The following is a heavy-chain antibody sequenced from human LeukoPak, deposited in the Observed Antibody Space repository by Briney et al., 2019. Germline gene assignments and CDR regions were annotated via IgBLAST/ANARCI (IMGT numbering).Heavy chain of an antibody. J-gene: IGHJ1*01. Sequence: ASVKVSCKASGYTFTSYVISWVRQAPGQGLEWMGWISGYNGNTNYAQKLQGRVTMTTDTSTSTAYMELRSPRSDDTAVYYCARPRGGTSGYQYFQHWGQGTLVTVSS. D-gene: IGHD3-22*01. V-gene: IGHV1-18*01. CDR2: ISGYNGNT. CDR3: ARPRGGTSGYQYFQH. CDR1: GYTFTSYV.